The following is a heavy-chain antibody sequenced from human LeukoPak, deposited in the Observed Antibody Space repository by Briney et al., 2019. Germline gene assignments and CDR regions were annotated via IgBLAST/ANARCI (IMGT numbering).Heavy chain of an antibody. CDR1: GYTITSYY. J-gene: IGHJ4*02. D-gene: IGHD6-6*01. CDR3: ARSSSPPFEY. V-gene: IGHV1-46*01. CDR2: INPSSGST. Sequence: GASVKVSCKASGYTITSYYMHWVRQAPGQRLEWIGIINPSSGSTSYAQKFQGRVTMTRDTSKSTVSMKLSSLRAEDTAVYYCARSSSPPFEYWGQGTLVTVSS.